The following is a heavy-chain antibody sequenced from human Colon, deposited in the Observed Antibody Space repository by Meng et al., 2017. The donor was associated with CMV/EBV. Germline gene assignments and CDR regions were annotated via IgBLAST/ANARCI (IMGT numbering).Heavy chain of an antibody. V-gene: IGHV5-51*01. D-gene: IGHD4-17*01. J-gene: IGHJ4*02. Sequence: GESLKISCKASGYKFSSYWIAWVRQMPGKGLEWMGIIHPGSSNSKYSPSFQGQVTISVDTSISTAYLQWNCLKASDSAMYYCARRIDFREVSDAFDFWGQGTLVTVSS. CDR2: IHPGSSNS. CDR1: GYKFSSYW. CDR3: ARRIDFREVSDAFDF.